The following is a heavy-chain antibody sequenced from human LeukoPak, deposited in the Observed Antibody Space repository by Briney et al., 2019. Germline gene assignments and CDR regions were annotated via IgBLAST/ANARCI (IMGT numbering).Heavy chain of an antibody. CDR1: GFTFSSYA. Sequence: HTGGSLRLSCAASGFTFSSYAMSWVRQAPGKGLEWVSAISGSGGSTYYADSVKGRSTISRDNSKNTLYLQMNSLRAEDTAVYYCAKVKYYGSGSYFDAFDIWGQGTMVTVSS. J-gene: IGHJ3*02. CDR3: AKVKYYGSGSYFDAFDI. D-gene: IGHD3-10*01. V-gene: IGHV3-23*01. CDR2: ISGSGGST.